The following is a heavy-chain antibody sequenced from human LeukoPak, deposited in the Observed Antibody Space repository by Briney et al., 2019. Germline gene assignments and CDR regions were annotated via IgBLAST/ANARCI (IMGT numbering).Heavy chain of an antibody. CDR3: AREPKDDYNYRFFDY. Sequence: SETLSLTCTVSGGSISSSSYYWGWIRQPPGKGLEWIGSIYYSGSTYYNPSLKSRATISVDTSKNQFSLKLSSLTAADTAVYYCAREPKDDYNYRFFDYWGQGTLVTVSS. J-gene: IGHJ4*02. V-gene: IGHV4-39*07. CDR1: GGSISSSSYY. D-gene: IGHD5-24*01. CDR2: IYYSGST.